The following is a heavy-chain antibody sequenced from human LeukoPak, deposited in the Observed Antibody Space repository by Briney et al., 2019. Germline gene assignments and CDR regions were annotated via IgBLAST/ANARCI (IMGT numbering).Heavy chain of an antibody. CDR3: VKVWGGFYDY. CDR2: LSSNGGST. J-gene: IGHJ4*02. Sequence: PGGSLRLSCSASGFTFTTYAMHWVRQAPGKGLEYVSALSSNGGSTYYADSVKGRFTISRDNSKNTLYLQMSSLRAEDTAVYYCVKVWGGFYDYWGQGTLVTVSS. CDR1: GFTFTTYA. V-gene: IGHV3-64D*06. D-gene: IGHD3-16*01.